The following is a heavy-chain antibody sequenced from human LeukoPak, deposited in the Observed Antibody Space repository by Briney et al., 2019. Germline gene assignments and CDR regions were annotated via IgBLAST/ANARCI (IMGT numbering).Heavy chain of an antibody. J-gene: IGHJ4*02. CDR3: ARGGQQQPFDY. CDR1: GYTFTSYY. CDR2: INPNGGST. D-gene: IGHD6-13*01. Sequence: ASVKVSCKASGYTFTSYYLHWVRQAPGRGPEWMGVINPNGGSTNYAQKFQGRVTMTRDTSASTVYMELSSLRSEDTAVYYCARGGQQQPFDYWGQGTLGTVSS. V-gene: IGHV1-46*01.